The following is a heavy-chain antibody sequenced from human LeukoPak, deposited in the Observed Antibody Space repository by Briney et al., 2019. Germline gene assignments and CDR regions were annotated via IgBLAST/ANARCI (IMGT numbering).Heavy chain of an antibody. CDR3: AKDRTAVAGTGSPFDY. J-gene: IGHJ4*02. Sequence: PGGSLRLSCAASGFTFDDYAMHWVRQAPGKGLEWVSGFSWNSGSIAYADSVKGRFTISRDNAKKSLYLQMNNLRAEDTALYYCAKDRTAVAGTGSPFDYWGQGTLVTVSS. CDR2: FSWNSGSI. D-gene: IGHD6-19*01. CDR1: GFTFDDYA. V-gene: IGHV3-9*01.